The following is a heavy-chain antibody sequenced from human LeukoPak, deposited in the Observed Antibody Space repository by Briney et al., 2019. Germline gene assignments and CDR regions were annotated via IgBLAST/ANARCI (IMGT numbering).Heavy chain of an antibody. D-gene: IGHD3-9*01. CDR1: GGSISSYY. CDR2: IYYSGST. Sequence: PSETLSLTCTVSGGSISSYYWSWIRQPPGKGLEWIGYIYYSGSTNYNPSLKSRVTISVDTSKNQFSLKLSSVTAADTAVYYCARGVWVGDILTGYSGYYFDYWGQGTLVTVSS. J-gene: IGHJ4*02. V-gene: IGHV4-59*08. CDR3: ARGVWVGDILTGYSGYYFDY.